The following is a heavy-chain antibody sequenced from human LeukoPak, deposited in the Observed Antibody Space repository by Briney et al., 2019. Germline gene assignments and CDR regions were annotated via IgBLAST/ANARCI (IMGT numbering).Heavy chain of an antibody. J-gene: IGHJ4*02. CDR2: INAGNGNT. Sequence: ASVTVSCKASGYTFTIYAMHWVRQAPGQRLEWMGWINAGNGNTKYSQEFQGRVTITRDTSASTAYMELSSLRSEDMAVYYCARGDYDYVWGSYRLGYWGQGTLVTVSS. V-gene: IGHV1-3*03. CDR1: GYTFTIYA. CDR3: ARGDYDYVWGSYRLGY. D-gene: IGHD3-16*02.